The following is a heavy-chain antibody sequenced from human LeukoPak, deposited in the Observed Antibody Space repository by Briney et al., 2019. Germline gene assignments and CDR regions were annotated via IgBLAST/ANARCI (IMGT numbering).Heavy chain of an antibody. V-gene: IGHV3-23*01. Sequence: PGGSLRLSCAASGFTFWNYAMSWVRQAPGKGLEWVSAISGIGHSTFYAESVKGRFTLSRDNSKNTLYLQMNSLRAEDTAVYYCAKDYPDRSGYFWYFGLWGRGTLVTVSS. CDR1: GFTFWNYA. D-gene: IGHD3-22*01. CDR2: ISGIGHST. J-gene: IGHJ2*01. CDR3: AKDYPDRSGYFWYFGL.